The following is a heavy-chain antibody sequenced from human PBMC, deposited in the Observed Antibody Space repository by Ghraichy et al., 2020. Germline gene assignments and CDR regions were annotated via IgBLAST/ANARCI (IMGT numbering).Heavy chain of an antibody. J-gene: IGHJ6*02. CDR2: IDWDGDK. Sequence: LSLTCTFSGFSLSTSGMSVSWIRQPPGKALEWLARIDWDGDKYYSTSLKTRLTISKDTSKNLVVLTMTNMDPADTATYYCARIRYDILTGYYKGYGMDVWGQGTTVTVSS. D-gene: IGHD3-9*01. CDR3: ARIRYDILTGYYKGYGMDV. CDR1: GFSLSTSGMS. V-gene: IGHV2-70*11.